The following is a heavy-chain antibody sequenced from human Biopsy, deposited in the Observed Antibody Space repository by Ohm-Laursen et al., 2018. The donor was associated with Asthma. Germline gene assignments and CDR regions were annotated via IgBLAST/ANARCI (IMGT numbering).Heavy chain of an antibody. CDR3: ARAYGGSFFSGAFDI. D-gene: IGHD4-23*01. Sequence: GSLRLSCAASGFTVSTNGMSWVRQPPGKGLEWVSVIYSGGDTYYADSVQGRVTISRDNSKKTLSLQMNSLRAEDTAVYYCARAYGGSFFSGAFDIWGQGTMVTVSS. CDR1: GFTVSTNG. J-gene: IGHJ3*02. V-gene: IGHV3-53*01. CDR2: IYSGGDT.